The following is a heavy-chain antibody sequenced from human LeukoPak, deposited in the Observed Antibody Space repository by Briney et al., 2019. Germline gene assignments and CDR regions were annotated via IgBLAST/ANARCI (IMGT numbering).Heavy chain of an antibody. J-gene: IGHJ3*02. Sequence: PGGSLRLSCAASGFTFNTYAMSWVRQAPGKGLEWVSAISGGGATSYYADSVEGRFTISRDNSKNTLYLQMNSLSAEDTAIYYCAKDGSSGIAATADAFDIWGQGTMVTVSS. CDR2: ISGGGATS. D-gene: IGHD6-13*01. V-gene: IGHV3-23*01. CDR1: GFTFNTYA. CDR3: AKDGSSGIAATADAFDI.